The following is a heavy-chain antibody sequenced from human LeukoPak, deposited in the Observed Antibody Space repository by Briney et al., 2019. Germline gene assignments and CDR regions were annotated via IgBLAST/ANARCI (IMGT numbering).Heavy chain of an antibody. V-gene: IGHV3-48*04. CDR3: ARVQGYAFDI. D-gene: IGHD4-11*01. CDR2: ISSNSSTI. J-gene: IGHJ3*02. Sequence: PGGSLRLSCAASGFTFSSYSMNWVRQAPGKGLEWVSYISSNSSTIYYADSVKGRFTISRDNAKNTLYLQMNSLRAEDTAVYYCARVQGYAFDIWGQGTMVTVSS. CDR1: GFTFSSYS.